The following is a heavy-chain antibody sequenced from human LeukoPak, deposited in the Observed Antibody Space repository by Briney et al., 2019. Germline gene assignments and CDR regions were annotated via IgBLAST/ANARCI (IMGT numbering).Heavy chain of an antibody. CDR1: GGSISSYY. V-gene: IGHV4-59*01. CDR3: ARTRAAADGMGWFDP. Sequence: SETLSLTCTVSGGSISSYYWSWIRQPPGKGLEWIGYIYYSGSTNYNPSLKSRVTISVDTSKNQFSLKLSSVTAADTAVYFCARTRAAADGMGWFDPWGQGTLVTVSS. D-gene: IGHD6-13*01. CDR2: IYYSGST. J-gene: IGHJ5*02.